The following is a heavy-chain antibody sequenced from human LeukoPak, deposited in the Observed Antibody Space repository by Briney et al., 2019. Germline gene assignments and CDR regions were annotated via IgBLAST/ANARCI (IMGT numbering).Heavy chain of an antibody. V-gene: IGHV1-69*04. D-gene: IGHD3-22*01. CDR3: ARDLSLAIVVVSTTSVGAFDI. CDR2: IIPIFGIA. CDR1: GGTFSSYA. J-gene: IGHJ3*02. Sequence: ASVKVSCKASGGTFSSYAISWVRQAPGQGLEWMGRIIPIFGIANYAQKFQGRVTITADKSTSTAYMELSSLRSEDTAVYYCARDLSLAIVVVSTTSVGAFDIWGQGTMVTVSS.